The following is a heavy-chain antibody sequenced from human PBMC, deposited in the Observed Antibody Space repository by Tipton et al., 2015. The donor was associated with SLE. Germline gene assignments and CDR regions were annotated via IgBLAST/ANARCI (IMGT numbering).Heavy chain of an antibody. CDR2: RHHGGST. J-gene: IGHJ4*02. V-gene: IGHV4-59*01. Sequence: TLSLTCTVSGGSISSYYWSWIRQPPGKGLEWIGSRHHGGSTNYNPALTSRVTISGDPSKNQFSLRLTSVTAADTAVYYCAGDYDSGSYRFDFWGQGTLVTVSS. CDR1: GGSISSYY. D-gene: IGHD3-10*01. CDR3: AGDYDSGSYRFDF.